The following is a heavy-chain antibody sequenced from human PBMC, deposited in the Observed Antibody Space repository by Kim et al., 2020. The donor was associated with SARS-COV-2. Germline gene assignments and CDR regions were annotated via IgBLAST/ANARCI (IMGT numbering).Heavy chain of an antibody. CDR3: AKGDSGSYDS. Sequence: GGSLRLSCAASGFTFNKYAMSWVRQAPGTGLEWVSFIGSSGGTTYSADSVRGRFTISRDNFKNTLYLQMNSLRAEDAAIYYCAKGDSGSYDSWGQGTLVTVSS. V-gene: IGHV3-23*01. J-gene: IGHJ5*01. CDR2: IGSSGGTT. CDR1: GFTFNKYA. D-gene: IGHD1-26*01.